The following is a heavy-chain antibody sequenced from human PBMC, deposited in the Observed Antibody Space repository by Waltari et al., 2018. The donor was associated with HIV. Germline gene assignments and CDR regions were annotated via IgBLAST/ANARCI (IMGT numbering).Heavy chain of an antibody. CDR2: IKQDGSEK. CDR1: GFTFSSSR. CDR3: ARGGFYGSGSKVN. V-gene: IGHV3-7*04. D-gene: IGHD3-10*01. Sequence: EVQLLESGGGLVQPGGSLRLSCAASGFTFSSSRLTWVRPATGKGLEGVANIKQDGSEKYYVDSVNGRFTIDRDNAENSLYLQMNSLRAEDTAVYYCARGGFYGSGSKVNWGQGTLVTVSS. J-gene: IGHJ4*02.